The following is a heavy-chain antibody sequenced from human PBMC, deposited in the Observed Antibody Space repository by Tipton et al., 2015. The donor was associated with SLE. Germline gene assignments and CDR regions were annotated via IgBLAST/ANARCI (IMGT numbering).Heavy chain of an antibody. V-gene: IGHV3-53*01. CDR1: GLTFRDHW. Sequence: GSLRLSCAASGLTFRDHWMSWVRQAPGKGLEWVSVIYSDGRTYYADSVKGRFTISRENSKNTLYLQMNSVRAEDTAVYYCAREGSSYFDYWGQGTLVTVSS. CDR2: IYSDGRT. D-gene: IGHD6-6*01. CDR3: AREGSSYFDY. J-gene: IGHJ4*02.